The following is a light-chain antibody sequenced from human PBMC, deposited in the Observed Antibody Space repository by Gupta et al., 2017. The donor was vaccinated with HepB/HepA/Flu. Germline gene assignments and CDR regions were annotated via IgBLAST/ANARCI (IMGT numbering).Light chain of an antibody. V-gene: IGLV1-40*01. Sequence: QSVLTQPPSVSGAPGQTVTISCAGSSSNIGADYDVHWYQQLPGTEPKLLIYSNKNRASGVNDRGSCYKACTYASPATMGLQAEDEADDYCQYSDNSLSGWVFGGGTKVTVL. J-gene: IGLJ3*02. CDR2: SNK. CDR1: SSNIGADYD. CDR3: QYSDNSLSGWV.